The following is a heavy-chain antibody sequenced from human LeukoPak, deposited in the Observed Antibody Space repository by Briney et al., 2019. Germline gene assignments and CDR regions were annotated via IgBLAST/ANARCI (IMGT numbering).Heavy chain of an antibody. V-gene: IGHV3-30*04. CDR1: GFSFSSHA. D-gene: IGHD1-26*01. J-gene: IGHJ4*02. CDR3: VGEVGPRDSGN. Sequence: GGSLRLSCAASGFSFSSHAMHWVRQAPGKGLEWVAFISYDGTYENYPDSVKGRFSISRDNSESTVSLQMNSLRLEDTAVYYCVGEVGPRDSGNWGQGTLVTVSS. CDR2: ISYDGTYE.